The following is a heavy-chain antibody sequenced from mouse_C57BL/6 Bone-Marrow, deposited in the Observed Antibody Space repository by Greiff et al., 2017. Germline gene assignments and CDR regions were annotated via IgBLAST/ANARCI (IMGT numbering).Heavy chain of an antibody. D-gene: IGHD1-1*02. V-gene: IGHV1-50*01. CDR2: IDPSDSYT. Sequence: QVQLQQSGAELVKPGASVKLSCKASGYTFTSYWMQWVKQRPGQGLEWIGDIDPSDSYTNDNQKFKGKATLTLDTSSSTAYMQLSSLTSEDSAVYDCARDHGYGCLDVWGTGTTVTVSS. J-gene: IGHJ1*03. CDR3: ARDHGYGCLDV. CDR1: GYTFTSYW.